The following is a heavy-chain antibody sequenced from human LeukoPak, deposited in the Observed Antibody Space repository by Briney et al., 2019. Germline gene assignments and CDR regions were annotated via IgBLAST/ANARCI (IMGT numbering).Heavy chain of an antibody. CDR1: GYSFTNYW. Sequence: ESLKISCKGSGYSFTNYWIGWVRQMPGKGLEWMGIIYPADSDTRYSPSFQGQVTISVDKSISTAYLQWSSLRASDTAMYYCARQPRGSGYGDYWGQGTLVTVSS. D-gene: IGHD3-22*01. CDR2: IYPADSDT. V-gene: IGHV5-51*01. CDR3: ARQPRGSGYGDY. J-gene: IGHJ4*02.